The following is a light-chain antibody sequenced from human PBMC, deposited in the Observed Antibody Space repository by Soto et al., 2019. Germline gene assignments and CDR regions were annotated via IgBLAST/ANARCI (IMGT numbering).Light chain of an antibody. J-gene: IGKJ4*01. V-gene: IGKV1-12*01. CDR3: QQVKGFPLT. CDR2: AAS. CDR1: QDITRW. Sequence: DIQMTQSPSSVSAFVGDRVAITCRASQDITRWLAWYQKKPGEAPRLLIYAASSLYSGVPTRFSGSGTGTEFTLTITSLRPEDSAIYYCQQVKGFPLTFGGGTKVDIK.